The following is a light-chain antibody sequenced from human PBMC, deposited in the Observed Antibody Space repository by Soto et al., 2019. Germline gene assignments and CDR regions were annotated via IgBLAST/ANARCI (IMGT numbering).Light chain of an antibody. V-gene: IGLV2-14*01. J-gene: IGLJ2*01. Sequence: QSALTQPASVSGSPGQSITISCTGTSSDVGGYNYVSWYQQHPGKAPKLMIYEVSNRPSGISNHFSGSKSGNTASLTISGLQAEDEADYYCSSYTSTGPPYLVFGGGTKLTVL. CDR1: SSDVGGYNY. CDR3: SSYTSTGPPYLV. CDR2: EVS.